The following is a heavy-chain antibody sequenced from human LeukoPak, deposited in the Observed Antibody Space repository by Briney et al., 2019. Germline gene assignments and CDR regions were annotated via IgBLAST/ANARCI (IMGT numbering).Heavy chain of an antibody. V-gene: IGHV3-23*01. CDR1: GFTFSSYA. D-gene: IGHD5-18*01. J-gene: IGHJ4*02. CDR2: ISGNGGNT. CDR3: AKRRDTALVQYFDY. Sequence: GGSLRLSCAASGFTFSSYAMSWVRQTPGKGLEWVSAISGNGGNTFYADSVKGRFTISRDNSKNTLYLQMNSLRAEDTAVYYCAKRRDTALVQYFDYWGQGTLVTVSS.